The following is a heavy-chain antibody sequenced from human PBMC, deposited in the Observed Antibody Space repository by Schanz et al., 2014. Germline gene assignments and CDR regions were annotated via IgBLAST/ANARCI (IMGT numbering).Heavy chain of an antibody. D-gene: IGHD3-10*01. CDR1: EFSFSSFG. Sequence: EVQLVESGGGLVQPRGSLRLSCAASEFSFSSFGMHWVRQAPGKGLEWVSYISSSSSTIYYADSVKGRFTISRDNAKNSLYLQMNSLRAEDTGVYYCARDQYYFGSGNPFDIWGQGTMVTVSS. CDR3: ARDQYYFGSGNPFDI. CDR2: ISSSSSTI. V-gene: IGHV3-48*01. J-gene: IGHJ3*02.